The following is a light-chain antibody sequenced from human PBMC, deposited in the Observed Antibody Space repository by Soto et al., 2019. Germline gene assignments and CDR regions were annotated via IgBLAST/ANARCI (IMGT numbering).Light chain of an antibody. CDR3: QQSYSTT. CDR1: HDISTY. J-gene: IGKJ5*01. Sequence: DIQLTQSPSLLSASVGDRVTITCRASHDISTYLAWYQQKPGKAPKLMIYEASTLQSGVPSRFSGSGSGTEFTLTISSLQPEDFATYYCQQSYSTTFGQGTRLEIK. V-gene: IGKV1-9*01. CDR2: EAS.